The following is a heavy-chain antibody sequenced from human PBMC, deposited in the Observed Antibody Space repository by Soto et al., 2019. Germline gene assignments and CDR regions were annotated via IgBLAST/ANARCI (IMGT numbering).Heavy chain of an antibody. J-gene: IGHJ3*01. D-gene: IGHD3-22*01. Sequence: SETLSLTCTVSGASISSSYWSWIRQSPGKGLEWIGYVSYSGSTNYNPSLKSRVTISVDTSKNQFSLKLSSATAVDTALYYCARGYYDSSGQSNTFDVWGQGTMVTVSS. CDR2: VSYSGST. CDR1: GASISSSY. V-gene: IGHV4-59*01. CDR3: ARGYYDSSGQSNTFDV.